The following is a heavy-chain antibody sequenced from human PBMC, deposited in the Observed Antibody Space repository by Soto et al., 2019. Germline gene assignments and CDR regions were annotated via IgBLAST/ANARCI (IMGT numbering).Heavy chain of an antibody. CDR3: TRGTKGGSPPL. Sequence: EVQLVESGGGLVQPGGSLRLSCAGSGFVFSNYSMNWVRQAPGRGLEWVSYISSSSTNTYYAAFVRGRFTISRDNAKNSLFLRMISLKDDDTAVYYRTRGTKGGSPPLWGRGTLVTVSS. V-gene: IGHV3-48*02. J-gene: IGHJ4*02. D-gene: IGHD1-7*01. CDR2: ISSSSTNT. CDR1: GFVFSNYS.